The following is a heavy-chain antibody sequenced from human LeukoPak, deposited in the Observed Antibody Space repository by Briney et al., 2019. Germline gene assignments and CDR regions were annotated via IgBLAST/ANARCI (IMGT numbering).Heavy chain of an antibody. CDR1: GFTFSSYA. CDR2: ISGSGGST. CDR3: AKSAEHGDYPYGMDV. J-gene: IGHJ6*02. Sequence: EGSLRLSCAASGFTFSSYAMSWVRQAPGKGLEWVSAISGSGGSTYYADSVKGRFTISRDNSKNTLYLQMNSLRAEDTAVYYCAKSAEHGDYPYGMDVWGQGTTVTVSS. D-gene: IGHD4-17*01. V-gene: IGHV3-23*01.